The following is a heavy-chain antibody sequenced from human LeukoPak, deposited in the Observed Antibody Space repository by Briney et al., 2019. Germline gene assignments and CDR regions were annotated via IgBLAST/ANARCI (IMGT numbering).Heavy chain of an antibody. CDR3: ARAKRNAFDI. V-gene: IGHV3-66*01. J-gene: IGHJ3*02. CDR2: IYSGGST. Sequence: GGSLRLSCAASGFTFSTFAMIWVRQPPGKGLEWVSLIYSGGSTYYADSVKGRFTISRDNSKNSLYLQMNSLRAEDTAVYYCARAKRNAFDIWGQGTMVTVSS. CDR1: GFTFSTFA.